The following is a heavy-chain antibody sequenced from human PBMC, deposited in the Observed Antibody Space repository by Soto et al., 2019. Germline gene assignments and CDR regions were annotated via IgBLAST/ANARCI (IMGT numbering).Heavy chain of an antibody. CDR2: IYYSGST. J-gene: IGHJ6*02. V-gene: IGHV4-59*01. Sequence: SETLSLTCTVSGGSISSYYWSWIRQPPGKGLEWIGYIYYSGSTNYNPSLKSRVTISVDTSKNQFSLKLSSVTAADTAVYYCARRRYSSSRGYYYYGMDVRGQGTTVTVSS. D-gene: IGHD6-13*01. CDR3: ARRRYSSSRGYYYYGMDV. CDR1: GGSISSYY.